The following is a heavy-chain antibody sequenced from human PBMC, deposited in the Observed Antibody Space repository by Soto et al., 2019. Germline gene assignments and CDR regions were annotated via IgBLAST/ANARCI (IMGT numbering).Heavy chain of an antibody. V-gene: IGHV4-31*02. Sequence: QVQLQESGPGLVKPSQTLSLTCTVSGESINTEGYYWTWIRQHPAKGLEWIGFIYHTGGTYYNPSLTTRVTMSLDTSKNHFSLNLSSVTAADTAVYFCARVNWGGAAYWGQGTLVTVSS. CDR2: IYHTGGT. CDR1: GESINTEGYY. J-gene: IGHJ4*02. CDR3: ARVNWGGAAY. D-gene: IGHD7-27*01.